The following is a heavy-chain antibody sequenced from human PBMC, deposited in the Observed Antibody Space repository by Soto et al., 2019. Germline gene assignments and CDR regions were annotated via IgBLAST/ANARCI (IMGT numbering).Heavy chain of an antibody. CDR2: INPNSGGT. J-gene: IGHJ3*02. CDR3: ASRYSGPSRAFDI. V-gene: IGHV1-2*04. CDR1: GYTFTGYY. Sequence: QVQLVQSGAEVKQPGASVKVSCKATGYTFTGYYMHWVRQAPGQGIEWMGWINPNSGGTNYAQKFQGWVTMTRDTSISTAYMELCRLRSDDTAVYYCASRYSGPSRAFDIWGQGTMVTVSS. D-gene: IGHD4-4*01.